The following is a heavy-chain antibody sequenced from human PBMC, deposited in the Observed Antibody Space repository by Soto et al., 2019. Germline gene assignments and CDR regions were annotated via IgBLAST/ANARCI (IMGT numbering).Heavy chain of an antibody. CDR1: GVTFSSYA. V-gene: IGHV1-69*06. D-gene: IGHD1-26*01. J-gene: IGHJ4*02. CDR3: ARLGGRGSHGDDY. Sequence: QVQLVQSGAEVKKPGSSVKVSCKASGVTFSSYAISWVRQAPGQGLEWMGGIIPIFGTANYAQQFQGRVTITADKTTSTADMELSSLRSEDTAVYYCARLGGRGSHGDDYWGQGTLVTVSS. CDR2: IIPIFGTA.